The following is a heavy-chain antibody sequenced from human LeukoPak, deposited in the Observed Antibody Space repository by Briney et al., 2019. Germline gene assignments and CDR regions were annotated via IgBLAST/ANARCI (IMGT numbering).Heavy chain of an antibody. D-gene: IGHD3-22*01. CDR3: AKRAVVREIQYFDY. J-gene: IGHJ4*02. V-gene: IGHV3-23*01. CDR2: ISGSGDST. Sequence: GGSLRLSCAASGFTFSTYGMSWVRQAPGKGLEWVSVISGSGDSTHYADSVKGRFTISRDNSKNTLYLQMNSLRPEDTAIYYCAKRAVVREIQYFDYWGQGALLTVSS. CDR1: GFTFSTYG.